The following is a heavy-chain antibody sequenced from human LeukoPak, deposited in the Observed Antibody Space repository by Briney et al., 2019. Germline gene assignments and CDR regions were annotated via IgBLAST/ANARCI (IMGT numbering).Heavy chain of an antibody. J-gene: IGHJ4*02. CDR1: GDSVSGVY. CDR2: VYYSGDT. CDR3: ARHPFATPFDY. Sequence: SETLSLTCTVSGDSVSGVYWSWIRQPLGKGLEWIGYVYYSGDTNYNPSLKSRVTMSLDTSKNQVSLRLSSVTAADTAVYYCARHPFATPFDYWGRGTLLTASS. V-gene: IGHV4-59*08. D-gene: IGHD2-15*01.